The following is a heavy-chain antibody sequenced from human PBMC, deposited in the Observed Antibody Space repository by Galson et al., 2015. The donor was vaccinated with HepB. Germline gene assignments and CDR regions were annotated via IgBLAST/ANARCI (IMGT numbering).Heavy chain of an antibody. CDR2: IKTDGSEK. CDR1: RFTFSNYW. D-gene: IGHD6-19*01. J-gene: IGHJ3*02. Sequence: SLRLSCAASRFTFSNYWMSWVRQAPGKGLEWVANIKTDGSEKYYVDSMEGRFTISRDNAKNSMYLQMNSLRAEDTAVYYCARIVAGIAGEAFDIWGQGTMVTVSS. V-gene: IGHV3-7*01. CDR3: ARIVAGIAGEAFDI.